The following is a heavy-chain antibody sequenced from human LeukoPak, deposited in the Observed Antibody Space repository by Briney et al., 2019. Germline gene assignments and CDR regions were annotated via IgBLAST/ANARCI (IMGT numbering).Heavy chain of an antibody. V-gene: IGHV4-59*01. CDR2: IYYSGST. D-gene: IGHD6-19*01. J-gene: IGHJ4*02. CDR3: ATRRIAVAAPFDY. CDR1: GASITSYY. Sequence: SETLSLTCAVSGASITSYYWSWIRQPPGKGLEWIGYIYYSGSTNYNPSLKSRVTMSVDTSKNEFSLKLSSVTTADTAVYCCATRRIAVAAPFDYWGQGTLVTVSS.